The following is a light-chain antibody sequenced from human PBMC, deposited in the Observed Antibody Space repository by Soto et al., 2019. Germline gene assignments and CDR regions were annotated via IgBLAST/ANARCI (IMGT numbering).Light chain of an antibody. V-gene: IGKV1-39*01. CDR2: AAS. CDR3: QQSYNTPRT. Sequence: DIQMTQSPSSLSASVGDRVTITCRASQTIGNYLNWYQQRPGKAPNLLISAASTLQSGVPSRFSGSGSGTDFTLTSTSLQPEDFATYYCQQSYNTPRTFGQGTKVDIK. J-gene: IGKJ1*01. CDR1: QTIGNY.